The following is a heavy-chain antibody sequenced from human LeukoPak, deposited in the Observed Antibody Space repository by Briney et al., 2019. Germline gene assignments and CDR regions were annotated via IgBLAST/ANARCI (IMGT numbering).Heavy chain of an antibody. Sequence: PGGSLRLSCAASGFIFSNYWMSWVRQAPGKGLEWVASIKQDESEKYLVDSVKGRFTISRDNAKNSLYLQMNGLRAEDTAVYYCARDGGIQLKGFDYWGQGTLVTVSS. CDR1: GFIFSNYW. D-gene: IGHD5-18*01. J-gene: IGHJ4*02. V-gene: IGHV3-7*01. CDR2: IKQDESEK. CDR3: ARDGGIQLKGFDY.